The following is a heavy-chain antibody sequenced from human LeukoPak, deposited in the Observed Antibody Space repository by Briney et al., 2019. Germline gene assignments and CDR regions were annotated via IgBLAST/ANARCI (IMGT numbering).Heavy chain of an antibody. D-gene: IGHD3-9*01. J-gene: IGHJ6*03. CDR1: GFTFSSYS. Sequence: GGSLRLSCAASGFTFSSYSMNWVRQAPGKGLEWVSYISSSRSTIYYADSVKGRFTISRDNAKNSLYLQMNSLRAEDTAVYYCTRVLRYFDWLRSRSSFYYMDVWGKGTTVTVSS. CDR2: ISSSRSTI. V-gene: IGHV3-48*01. CDR3: TRVLRYFDWLRSRSSFYYMDV.